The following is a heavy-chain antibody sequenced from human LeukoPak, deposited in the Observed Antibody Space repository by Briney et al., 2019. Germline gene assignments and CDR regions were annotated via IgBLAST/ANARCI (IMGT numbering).Heavy chain of an antibody. CDR2: IKQDGSEK. CDR3: ARGGWTGIAAAGTPLDY. J-gene: IGHJ4*02. D-gene: IGHD6-13*01. CDR1: GFTFSSYW. V-gene: IGHV3-7*01. Sequence: GGSLRLSCAASGFTFSSYWMSWVRQAPGKGLEWVANIKQDGSEKYYMDSVKGRFTISRDNAKNSLYLQMNSLRAEDTAVYYCARGGWTGIAAAGTPLDYWGQGTLVTVSS.